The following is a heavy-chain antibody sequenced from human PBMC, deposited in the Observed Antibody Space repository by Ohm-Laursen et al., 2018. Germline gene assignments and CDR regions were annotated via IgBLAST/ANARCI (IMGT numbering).Heavy chain of an antibody. CDR2: INHSGST. CDR3: ARGPRSFPLRYSGSDDRAHFFGY. CDR1: GGSLSGYY. J-gene: IGHJ4*01. D-gene: IGHD5-12*01. Sequence: SDTLSLTCVVYGGSLSGYYWSWIRQPPGKGLEWIGDINHSGSTNYSPSLKSRVTISLDSSKNQFSLKSSAVTAADTAVYYCARGPRSFPLRYSGSDDRAHFFGYWGHGTLVTVSS. V-gene: IGHV4-34*01.